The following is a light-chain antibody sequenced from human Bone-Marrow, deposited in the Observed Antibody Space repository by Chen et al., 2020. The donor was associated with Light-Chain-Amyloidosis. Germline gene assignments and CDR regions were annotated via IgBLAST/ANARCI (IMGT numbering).Light chain of an antibody. CDR3: SSYTITNTLV. Sequence: QSALTQPPSVSGSPGQSITIPCTRTSSDVGDDNHFSWYQQRPDKAPNLIIYEVTNRPACVPDRFSGSKSDNTASLTISGLQTEDEADYFCSSYTITNTLVFGSWTRFTVL. CDR2: EVT. J-gene: IGLJ1*01. V-gene: IGLV2-14*01. CDR1: SSDVGDDNH.